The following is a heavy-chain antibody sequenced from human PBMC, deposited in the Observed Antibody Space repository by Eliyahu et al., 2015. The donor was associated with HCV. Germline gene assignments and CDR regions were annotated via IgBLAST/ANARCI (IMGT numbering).Heavy chain of an antibody. CDR1: GGSISSGGYS. J-gene: IGHJ4*02. Sequence: QLQLQESGSGLVKPSQTLSLTCAVXGGSISSGGYSWSWIRQPPGKGLEWIGYIYHSGSTYYNPSLKSRVTISVDRSKNQFSLKLSSVTAADTAVYYCARAAPIVPGWAVSYFDYWGQGTLVTVSS. D-gene: IGHD2-2*01. V-gene: IGHV4-30-2*01. CDR3: ARAAPIVPGWAVSYFDY. CDR2: IYHSGST.